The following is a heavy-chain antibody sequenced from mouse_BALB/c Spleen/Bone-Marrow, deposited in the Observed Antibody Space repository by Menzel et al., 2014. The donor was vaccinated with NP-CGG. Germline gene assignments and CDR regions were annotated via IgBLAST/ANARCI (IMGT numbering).Heavy chain of an antibody. J-gene: IGHJ4*01. D-gene: IGHD1-1*01. CDR3: ASITTVVGTWDAMDY. CDR2: ISYSGST. CDR1: GSSITSDYA. V-gene: IGHV3-2*02. Sequence: EVQLQESGPGLMKPSQSLSLTCTVTGSSITSDYAWNWIRQFPGNKLEWMGYISYSGSTSYNPSLKSRISITRDTSKNQFFLQLNSVTTEDTATYYCASITTVVGTWDAMDYWGQGTSVTVSS.